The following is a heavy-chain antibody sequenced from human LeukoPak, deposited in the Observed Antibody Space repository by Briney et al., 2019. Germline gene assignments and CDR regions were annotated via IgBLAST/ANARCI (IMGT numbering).Heavy chain of an antibody. V-gene: IGHV4-59*12. J-gene: IGHJ5*02. Sequence: SETLSLTCTVSGGSISSYYWSWIRQPPGKGLEWIGYIYYSGSTNYNPSLKSRVTISVDTSKNQFSLKLSSVTAADTAVYYCAGKYSSNWYWFDPWGQGTLVTVSS. CDR1: GGSISSYY. CDR3: AGKYSSNWYWFDP. CDR2: IYYSGST. D-gene: IGHD6-13*01.